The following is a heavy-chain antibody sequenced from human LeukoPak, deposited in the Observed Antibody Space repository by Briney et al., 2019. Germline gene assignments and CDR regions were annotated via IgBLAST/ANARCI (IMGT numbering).Heavy chain of an antibody. CDR3: ARAFYCSSTSCYAYLDY. Sequence: GGSLRLSCAASGFTFSSYWMHWVRQAPGKGLVWVSRINTDGSSTSYADSVKGRFTISRDNAKNTLYLQMNSLRAEDTAVYYCARAFYCSSTSCYAYLDYWGQGTLVTVSS. CDR1: GFTFSSYW. J-gene: IGHJ4*02. D-gene: IGHD2-2*01. CDR2: INTDGSST. V-gene: IGHV3-74*01.